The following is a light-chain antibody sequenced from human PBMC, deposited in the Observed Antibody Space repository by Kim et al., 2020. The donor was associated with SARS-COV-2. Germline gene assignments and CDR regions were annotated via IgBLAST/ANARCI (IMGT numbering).Light chain of an antibody. CDR2: VNNDGSH. V-gene: IGLV4-69*01. CDR3: QSWGV. CDR1: SGHSGNA. Sequence: QLVLTQSPTASASLGASVKLTCTLYSGHSGNAIAWHQQQPEKGPRYLMKVNNDGSHSKGHGIPDRFSGSSSGDEGYLTISSLQSGDEADDYCQSWGVFGGGTKLTVL. J-gene: IGLJ3*02.